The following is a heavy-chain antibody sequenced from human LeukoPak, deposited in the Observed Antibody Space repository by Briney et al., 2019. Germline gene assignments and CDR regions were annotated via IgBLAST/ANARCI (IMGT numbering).Heavy chain of an antibody. D-gene: IGHD6-13*01. Sequence: SETLSLTSTVSGGSIGRSYWSWIRQPAGEGLEWIGRINTSGSTNYNPSLKSRVTMSVDTSKNQFSLKLSSVTAADAAVYYCARLGGSSSAGHRDYWGQGTLVTVSS. J-gene: IGHJ4*02. CDR3: ARLGGSSSAGHRDY. V-gene: IGHV4-4*07. CDR1: GGSIGRSY. CDR2: INTSGST.